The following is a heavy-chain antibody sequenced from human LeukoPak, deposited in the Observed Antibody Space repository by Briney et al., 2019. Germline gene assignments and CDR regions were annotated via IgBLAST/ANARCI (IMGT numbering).Heavy chain of an antibody. Sequence: SETLSLTCTVSGGSISSYYWSWIRQPPGKGLEWIGYIYTSGSTNYNPNYNPSLRSRVTISVDTSKNQFSLKLSSVTAADTAVYYCARGYDWDRFDYWGQGTLVTVSS. J-gene: IGHJ4*02. CDR2: IYTSGSTNYNP. CDR3: ARGYDWDRFDY. V-gene: IGHV4-4*09. D-gene: IGHD3-16*01. CDR1: GGSISSYY.